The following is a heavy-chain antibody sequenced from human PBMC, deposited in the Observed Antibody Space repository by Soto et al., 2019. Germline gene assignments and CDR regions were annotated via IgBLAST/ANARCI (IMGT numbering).Heavy chain of an antibody. CDR2: IHPKSGGT. V-gene: IGHV1-2*02. CDR1: GYTFTGYY. J-gene: IGHJ5*01. CDR3: ARDGGVDQSKYRNPRSVNWFQS. D-gene: IGHD3-3*01. Sequence: QVQLVQSGAEMKKPGASVKVSCKASGYTFTGYYIHWLRQVPGQGLEWMGWIHPKSGGTNYAQNFQGRVTMTRDTPITTAYMELSRLKSGDTAVYYCARDGGVDQSKYRNPRSVNWFQSWGQGTLVTVSS.